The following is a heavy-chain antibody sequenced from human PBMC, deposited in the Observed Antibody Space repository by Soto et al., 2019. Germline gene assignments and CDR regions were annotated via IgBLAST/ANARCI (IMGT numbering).Heavy chain of an antibody. D-gene: IGHD6-19*01. Sequence: EVQLVESGGGLVKPGGSLRLSCAASGFTFSSYSMNWVRQAPGKGLEWVSSISSSSSYIYYADSVKGRFTISRDNAKNSLYLQMNSLRAEDTAVYYCAGGSAVAGTAIGWGQGTLVTVSS. V-gene: IGHV3-21*01. CDR1: GFTFSSYS. CDR3: AGGSAVAGTAIG. CDR2: ISSSSSYI. J-gene: IGHJ4*02.